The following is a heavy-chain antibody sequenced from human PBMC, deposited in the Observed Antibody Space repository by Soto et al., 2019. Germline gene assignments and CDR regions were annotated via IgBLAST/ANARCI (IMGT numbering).Heavy chain of an antibody. D-gene: IGHD2-15*01. CDR2: IYHSGST. V-gene: IGHV4-4*02. CDR1: GGSISSSNW. Sequence: SSETLSLTCADSGGSISSSNWWSWVRQPPGKGLEWIGEIYHSGSTNYNPSLKSRVTISVDKSKNQFSLKLSSVTAADTAVYYCARNLGYCSGGSCYPDYGMDVWGQGTTVTVS. CDR3: ARNLGYCSGGSCYPDYGMDV. J-gene: IGHJ6*02.